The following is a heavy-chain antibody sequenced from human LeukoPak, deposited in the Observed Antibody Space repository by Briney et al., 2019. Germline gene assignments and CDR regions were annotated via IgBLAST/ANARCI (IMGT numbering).Heavy chain of an antibody. D-gene: IGHD3-16*02. CDR3: AVGGFWLGDLPSTP. J-gene: IGHJ5*02. CDR1: DYTFPTYG. V-gene: IGHV1-18*01. CDR2: INAYNGDT. Sequence: ASMKVSCKASDYTFPTYGISWVRQAPGQGLEWMGWINAYNGDTNYAQKFQGRVTMTTETSTSTAYMELRGLRSDATAVYYCAVGGFWLGDLPSTPGGKGTRVTVSS.